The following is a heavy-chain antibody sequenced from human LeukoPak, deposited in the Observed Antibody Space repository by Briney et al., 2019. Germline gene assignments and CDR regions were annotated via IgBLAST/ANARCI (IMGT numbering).Heavy chain of an antibody. D-gene: IGHD6-19*01. CDR1: GSSNSKSNYF. CDR3: ARLRWSSGFYYFDY. CDR2: IYYTGST. Sequence: SETLSLTCSVSGSSNSKSNYFWGWIRPPPGKGLEWVGSIYYTGSTYYNPSLKSLVTISVDTSKNQFSLKLTSVTAADTAVYYCARLRWSSGFYYFDYWGQGTLVTVSS. V-gene: IGHV4-39*01. J-gene: IGHJ4*02.